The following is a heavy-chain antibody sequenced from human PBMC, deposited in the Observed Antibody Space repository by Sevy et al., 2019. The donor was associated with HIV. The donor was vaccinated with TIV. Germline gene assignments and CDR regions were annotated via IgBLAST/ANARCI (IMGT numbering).Heavy chain of an antibody. CDR1: GIIFTSSG. CDR2: ISYHGRDK. V-gene: IGHV3-30*18. J-gene: IGHJ6*02. CDR3: AKEFTGYNGIDV. Sequence: GGSLRLSCVVSGIIFTSSGMHWVRQAPGKGLEWVAVISYHGRDKFYADSVKGRFTISRDNSKNILYLKMNGMRIEDSAVYYCAKEFTGYNGIDVWGQGTMVTVSS. D-gene: IGHD1-1*01.